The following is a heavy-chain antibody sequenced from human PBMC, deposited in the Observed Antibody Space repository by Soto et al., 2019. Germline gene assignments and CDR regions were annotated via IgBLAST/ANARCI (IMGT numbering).Heavy chain of an antibody. J-gene: IGHJ5*02. CDR2: IIPIFGTA. Sequence: QVQLVQSGAEVKKPGSSVKVSCKASGGTFSSYDISWVRQAPGQGLEWMGGIIPIFGTANYAQKFQGRVTITADQSTSTAYMELSSLRSEDTAVYYCVRAESEIVVVKGIGWFDPWGQGTLVTVSS. CDR1: GGTFSSYD. V-gene: IGHV1-69*01. CDR3: VRAESEIVVVKGIGWFDP. D-gene: IGHD3-22*01.